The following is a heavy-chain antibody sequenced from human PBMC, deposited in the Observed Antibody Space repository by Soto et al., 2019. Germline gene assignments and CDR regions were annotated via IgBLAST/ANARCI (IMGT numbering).Heavy chain of an antibody. V-gene: IGHV3-33*01. Sequence: QVQLVESGGGVVQPGRSLRLSCAASGFTFGFTFGTYGMHWVRQAPGRGLEWVAVIWYGGGNKYYADSVKGRLTISEENSKNTLYLEMNSLRAEDTAVYYCARIGCTGGSCRPYAYYDMDVWGQGTTVTVSS. J-gene: IGHJ6*02. D-gene: IGHD2-15*01. CDR2: IWYGGGNK. CDR1: GFTFGFTFGTYG. CDR3: ARIGCTGGSCRPYAYYDMDV.